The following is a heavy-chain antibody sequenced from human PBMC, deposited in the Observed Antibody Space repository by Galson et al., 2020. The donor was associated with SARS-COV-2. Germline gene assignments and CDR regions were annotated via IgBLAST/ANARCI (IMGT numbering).Heavy chain of an antibody. D-gene: IGHD6-13*01. CDR2: IYQPGNT. V-gene: IGHV4-4*02. J-gene: IGHJ4*02. Sequence: SETLSLNCVVYGGSLSHHNWWSRVRQRPGKGLEWLGEIYQPGNTTDNPSLETRLIISVDKSNNQCCLRLRSVTSEDTAVYYCARDGAGAAAGTGALSCWGQGSLVTVSS. CDR1: GGSLSHHNW. CDR3: ARDGAGAAAGTGALSC.